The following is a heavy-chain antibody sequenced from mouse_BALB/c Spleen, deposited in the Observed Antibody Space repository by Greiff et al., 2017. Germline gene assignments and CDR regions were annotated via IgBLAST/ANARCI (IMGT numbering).Heavy chain of an antibody. V-gene: IGHV5-17*02. CDR2: ISSGSSTI. J-gene: IGHJ4*01. D-gene: IGHD2-10*01. CDR3: ARTYYGNGDAMDY. CDR1: GFTFSSFG. Sequence: DVHLVESGGGLVQPGGSRKLSCAASGFTFSSFGMHWVRQAPEKGLEWVAYISSGSSTIYYADTVKGRFTISRDNPKNTLFLQMTSLRSEDTAMYYCARTYYGNGDAMDYWGQGTSATVSS.